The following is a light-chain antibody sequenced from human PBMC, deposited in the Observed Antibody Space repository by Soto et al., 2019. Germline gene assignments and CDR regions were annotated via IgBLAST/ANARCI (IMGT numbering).Light chain of an antibody. V-gene: IGLV3-21*04. J-gene: IGLJ3*02. CDR3: QVWDSSSDHWV. Sequence: SYELTQPPSVSVAPGKTARITCGGNNIGSKSVHWYQQKPGQAPVLVIYYDSDRPSGLPERFSGSNSGNTATLTISSVEAGDEADYYCQVWDSSSDHWVFGGGTKLTVL. CDR1: NIGSKS. CDR2: YDS.